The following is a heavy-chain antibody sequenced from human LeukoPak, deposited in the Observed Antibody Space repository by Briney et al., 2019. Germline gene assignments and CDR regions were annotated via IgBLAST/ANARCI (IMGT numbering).Heavy chain of an antibody. CDR3: AKEVSLWGWFDP. Sequence: GGSLRLSCAASGFTVSSNYMSWVRQAPGKGLEWVSVIYSGGSTYYADSVKGRFTISRDNSKNTLYLQMNSLRAEDTAVYYCAKEVSLWGWFDPWGQGTLVTVSS. V-gene: IGHV3-66*01. J-gene: IGHJ5*02. CDR1: GFTVSSNY. CDR2: IYSGGST. D-gene: IGHD3-16*01.